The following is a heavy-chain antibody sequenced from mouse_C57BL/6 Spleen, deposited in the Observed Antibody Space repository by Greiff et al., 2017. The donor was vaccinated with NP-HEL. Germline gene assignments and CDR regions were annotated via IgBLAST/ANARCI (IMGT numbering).Heavy chain of an antibody. V-gene: IGHV5-17*01. Sequence: EVQLVESGGGLVKPGGSLKLSCAASGFTFSDYGMHWVRQAPEKGLEWVAYISSGSSTIYYADTVKGRFTISRDNAKNTLFLQMTSLRSEDTAMYYCATDDYDMFAYWGQGTLVTVSA. CDR2: ISSGSSTI. J-gene: IGHJ3*01. CDR1: GFTFSDYG. D-gene: IGHD2-4*01. CDR3: ATDDYDMFAY.